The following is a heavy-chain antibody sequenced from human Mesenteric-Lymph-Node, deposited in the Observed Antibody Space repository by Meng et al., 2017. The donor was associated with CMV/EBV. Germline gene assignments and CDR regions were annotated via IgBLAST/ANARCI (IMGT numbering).Heavy chain of an antibody. Sequence: ASVKVSCKASGYTITDYFLNWVRQAPGQGLEWMGWIDPNSGVTTYAQNFRGRVTMTKDTSISTAYMELSRLRSDDTAVYYCARDDQYYYDSSGYYGYWGQGTLVTVSS. D-gene: IGHD3-22*01. V-gene: IGHV1-2*02. CDR3: ARDDQYYYDSSGYYGY. CDR1: GYTITDYF. CDR2: IDPNSGVT. J-gene: IGHJ4*02.